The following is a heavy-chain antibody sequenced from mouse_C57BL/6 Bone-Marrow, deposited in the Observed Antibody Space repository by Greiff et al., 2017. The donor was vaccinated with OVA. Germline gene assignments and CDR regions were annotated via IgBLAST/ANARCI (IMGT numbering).Heavy chain of an antibody. V-gene: IGHV1-52*01. CDR3: ALMVPYFDV. CDR2: IDPSDSET. Sequence: QVHVKQPGAELVRPGSSVKLSCKASGYTFTSYWMHWVKQRPIQGLEWIGNIDPSDSETHYNQKFKDKATLTVDKSSSTAYMQLSSLTSEDSAVYYCALMVPYFDVWGTGTTVTVSS. D-gene: IGHD1-1*02. CDR1: GYTFTSYW. J-gene: IGHJ1*03.